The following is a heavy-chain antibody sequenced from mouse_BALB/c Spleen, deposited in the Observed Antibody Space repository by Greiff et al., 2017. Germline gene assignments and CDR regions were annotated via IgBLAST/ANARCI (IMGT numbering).Heavy chain of an antibody. CDR2: ISYSGST. J-gene: IGHJ3*01. D-gene: IGHD2-4*01. V-gene: IGHV3-2*02. CDR1: GYSITSDYA. Sequence: VQLQQSGPGLVKPSQSLSLTCTVTGYSITSDYAWNWIRQFPGNKLEWMGYISYSGSTSYNPSLKSRISITRDTSKNQFFLQLNSVTTEDTATYYCAIYYDYDGSWFAYWGQGTLVTVSA. CDR3: AIYYDYDGSWFAY.